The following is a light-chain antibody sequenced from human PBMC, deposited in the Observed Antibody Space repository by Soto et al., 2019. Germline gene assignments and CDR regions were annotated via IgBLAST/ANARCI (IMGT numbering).Light chain of an antibody. J-gene: IGKJ5*01. Sequence: EIVLTQSQGTLSLSPGERATLSCRAIQSVSSSYLAWYQQKPGQAPRLLIYGASSRATGIPDRFSGSGSETEFTLTITSLQSEDFAVYYCQQYNNWPPETFGQGTRLEIK. CDR3: QQYNNWPPET. CDR2: GAS. V-gene: IGKV3-20*01. CDR1: QSVSSSY.